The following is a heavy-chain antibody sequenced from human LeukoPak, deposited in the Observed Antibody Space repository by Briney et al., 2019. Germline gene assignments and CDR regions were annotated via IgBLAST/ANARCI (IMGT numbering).Heavy chain of an antibody. CDR1: GFTFSSYD. CDR2: ISGSGDAT. D-gene: IGHD1-26*01. J-gene: IGHJ3*02. V-gene: IGHV3-23*01. Sequence: GGSLRLSCAASGFTFSSYDMSWVRQAPGKGLEWVSAISGSGDATYYADSVRGRFTISRDNSKNTLNLQMNSLRAEDTAVYYCASQSGSYFHDAFDIWGQGSMVTVSS. CDR3: ASQSGSYFHDAFDI.